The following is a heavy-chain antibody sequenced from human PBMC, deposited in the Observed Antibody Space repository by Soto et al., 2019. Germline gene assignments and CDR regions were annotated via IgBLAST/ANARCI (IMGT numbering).Heavy chain of an antibody. CDR1: GYTFTSYY. CDR2: IIPILGIA. CDR3: ARDYYGSGSYHGY. D-gene: IGHD3-10*01. Sequence: SVKVSCKASGYTFTSYYMHWVRQAPGQGLEWMGRIIPILGIANYAQKFQGRVTITADKSTSTAYMELSSLRSEDTAVYYCARDYYGSGSYHGYWGQGTLVTVSS. J-gene: IGHJ4*02. V-gene: IGHV1-69*04.